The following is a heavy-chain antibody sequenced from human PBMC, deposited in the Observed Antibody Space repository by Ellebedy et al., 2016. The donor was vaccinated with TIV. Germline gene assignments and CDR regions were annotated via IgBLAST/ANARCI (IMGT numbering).Heavy chain of an antibody. CDR1: GASISRDYW. V-gene: IGHV4-4*02. Sequence: SETLSLXXGVSGASISRDYWWTWVRQPPEKGLEWIGEIYHFGTTNYNPSLKSRVTISVDKSKDQFSLRLTSMTAADTALYYCARVRRLTTLDSWGQGTLVTVSS. CDR3: ARVRRLTTLDS. J-gene: IGHJ4*02. D-gene: IGHD1-14*01. CDR2: IYHFGTT.